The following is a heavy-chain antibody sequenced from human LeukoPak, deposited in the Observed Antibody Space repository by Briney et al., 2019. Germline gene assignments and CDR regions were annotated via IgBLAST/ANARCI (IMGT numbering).Heavy chain of an antibody. CDR3: ARVRSIAARIDP. J-gene: IGHJ5*02. V-gene: IGHV4-39*01. D-gene: IGHD6-13*01. CDR1: GGSISSSSYY. Sequence: SETLSLTCTVSGGSISSSSYYWGWIRQPPGKGLEWIGSIYYSGSTYYNPSLKSRVTISVDTSKNQFSLKLSSVTAADTAVYYCARVRSIAARIDPWGQGTLVTVSS. CDR2: IYYSGST.